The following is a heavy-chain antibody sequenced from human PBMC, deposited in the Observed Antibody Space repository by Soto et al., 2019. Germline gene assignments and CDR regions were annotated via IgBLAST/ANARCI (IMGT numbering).Heavy chain of an antibody. D-gene: IGHD5-18*01. Sequence: KPSETLSLTCTVSGGSISSYYWSWIRQSPGKGLEWIGYIYYNGNTNYNPSLRSRVTISVDTSKNQFSLKLSSVAAADTAVYYCTRNVDTTRAYYFDYWGPGTLVTVSS. CDR3: TRNVDTTRAYYFDY. V-gene: IGHV4-59*01. J-gene: IGHJ4*02. CDR2: IYYNGNT. CDR1: GGSISSYY.